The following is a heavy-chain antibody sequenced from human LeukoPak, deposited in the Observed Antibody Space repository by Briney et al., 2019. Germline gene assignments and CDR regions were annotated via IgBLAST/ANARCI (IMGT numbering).Heavy chain of an antibody. CDR2: IIPILGIA. Sequence: ASVKVCCKASGGTFSSYAISWVRQAPGQGLEWMGRIIPILGIANYAQKFQGRVTITADKSTSTAYMELSSLRSDDTAVYYCASYVVGATNGLDYWGQGTLVTVSS. CDR3: ASYVVGATNGLDY. CDR1: GGTFSSYA. J-gene: IGHJ4*02. V-gene: IGHV1-69*04. D-gene: IGHD1-26*01.